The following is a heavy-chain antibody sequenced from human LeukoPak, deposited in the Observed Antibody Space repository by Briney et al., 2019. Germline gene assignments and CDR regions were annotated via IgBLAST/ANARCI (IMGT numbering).Heavy chain of an antibody. CDR1: GFTFSSYA. V-gene: IGHV3-23*01. CDR2: ISGSGGST. Sequence: GGSLRLSCAASGFTFSSYAMSWVRQAPGKGLEWVSAISGSGGSTYYADSVKGRFTISRANSKNTLYLQMNSLRAEDTAVYYCAKARITIYARGNWFDPWGQGTLVTVSS. D-gene: IGHD3-9*01. CDR3: AKARITIYARGNWFDP. J-gene: IGHJ5*02.